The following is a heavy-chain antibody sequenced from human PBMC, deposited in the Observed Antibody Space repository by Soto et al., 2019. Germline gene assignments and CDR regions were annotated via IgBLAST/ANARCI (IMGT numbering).Heavy chain of an antibody. CDR3: AREGVVSARLDP. Sequence: GGSLRLSCAASGFTFSDYDMNWVRQAPGKGLEWVSYVSSTGTIYYADSVKGRFTISRDNAKNSLYLQMNSLRDEDTAVYYCAREGVVSARLDPWGQGTLVTVSS. CDR1: GFTFSDYD. J-gene: IGHJ5*02. V-gene: IGHV3-48*02. CDR2: VSSTGTI. D-gene: IGHD3-16*01.